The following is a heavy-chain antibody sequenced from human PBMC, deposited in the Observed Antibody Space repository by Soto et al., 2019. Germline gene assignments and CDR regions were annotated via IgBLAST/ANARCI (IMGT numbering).Heavy chain of an antibody. J-gene: IGHJ4*02. V-gene: IGHV4-4*02. CDR1: SGSISSGTW. CDR3: VRHGGVCFDT. Sequence: QVQLQESGPGLVKPSGTISLTCVVFSGSISSGTWSSWVRQPPGKGLEWIGQVADTGFTIYNPSFRSRVTLSLDRATSPFPLSLSAVTPADTARYYWVRHGGVCFDTWGQGTLVTVSA. CDR2: VADTGFT. D-gene: IGHD2-8*02.